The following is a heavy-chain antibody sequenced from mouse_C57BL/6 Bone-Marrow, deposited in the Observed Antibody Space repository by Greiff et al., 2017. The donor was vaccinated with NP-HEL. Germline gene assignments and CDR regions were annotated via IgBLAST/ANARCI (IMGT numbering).Heavy chain of an antibody. D-gene: IGHD5-5*01. Sequence: QVQLKQSGAELVRPGSSVKLSCKASGYTFTSYWMHWVKQRPIQGLAWIGNIDPSDSDTHYHPKFKDKATLTVDKSSSTAYMQLSSLTSEDSAVYYCARTDYPYYFDYWGQGTTLTVSS. V-gene: IGHV1-52*01. CDR2: IDPSDSDT. J-gene: IGHJ2*01. CDR3: ARTDYPYYFDY. CDR1: GYTFTSYW.